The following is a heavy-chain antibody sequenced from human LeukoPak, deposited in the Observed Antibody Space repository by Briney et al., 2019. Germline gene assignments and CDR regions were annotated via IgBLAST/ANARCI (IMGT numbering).Heavy chain of an antibody. Sequence: GGSLRLSCAASGFTFSSYGMHWVRQAPGKGLEWVAVISYDGSNKYYADSVKGRFTISRDNSKNTLYLQMNSLRAEDTAVYYCARDPGREGYGAYWGQGTLVTVSS. CDR3: ARDPGREGYGAY. D-gene: IGHD5-24*01. J-gene: IGHJ4*02. CDR1: GFTFSSYG. V-gene: IGHV3-30*19. CDR2: ISYDGSNK.